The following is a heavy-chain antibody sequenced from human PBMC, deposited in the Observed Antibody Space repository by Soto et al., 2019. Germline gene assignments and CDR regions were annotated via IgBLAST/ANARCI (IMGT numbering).Heavy chain of an antibody. CDR3: ASWVIALGGTGYFRH. Sequence: EAQLLESGGDLIQPGGSLTLSCAASGFTFASHAMSWVRQAPGKGLEWVSGISANDGRANYADSVKGRFSLSRDNSKNTMFLQMDSLTAEDTAIYYCASWVIALGGTGYFRHWGQGTLVTVSS. J-gene: IGHJ1*01. D-gene: IGHD6-19*01. CDR2: ISANDGRA. V-gene: IGHV3-23*01. CDR1: GFTFASHA.